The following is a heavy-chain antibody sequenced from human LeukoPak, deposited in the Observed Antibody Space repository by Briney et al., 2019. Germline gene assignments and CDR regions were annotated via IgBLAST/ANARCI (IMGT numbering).Heavy chain of an antibody. J-gene: IGHJ5*02. V-gene: IGHV3-30*02. D-gene: IGHD5-12*01. CDR3: AKGLRYSNKWYSWFDP. CDR1: GFTFSSYG. Sequence: GGSLRLSCATSGFTFSSYGMHWVRQAPGKGLEWVAFIRCDGSNKYYPDSVKGRFTISRDNSKNTLYLQMSNLRVEDTATYYCAKGLRYSNKWYSWFDPWGQGTPVTVSS. CDR2: IRCDGSNK.